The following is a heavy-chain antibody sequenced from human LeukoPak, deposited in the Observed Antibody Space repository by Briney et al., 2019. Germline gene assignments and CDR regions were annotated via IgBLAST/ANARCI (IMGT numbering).Heavy chain of an antibody. D-gene: IGHD3-10*01. Sequence: SETLSLTCTVSGGSISSGSYYWSWIRQPAGKGLEWIGRIYTSGSTNYNPSLKSRVTISVDTPKNQFSLKLSSVTAADTAVYYCASFGVMYYFDYWGQGTLVTVSS. CDR2: IYTSGST. J-gene: IGHJ4*02. CDR1: GGSISSGSYY. V-gene: IGHV4-61*02. CDR3: ASFGVMYYFDY.